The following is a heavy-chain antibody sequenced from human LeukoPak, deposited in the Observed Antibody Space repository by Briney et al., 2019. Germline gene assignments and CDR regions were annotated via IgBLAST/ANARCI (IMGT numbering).Heavy chain of an antibody. V-gene: IGHV3-9*01. CDR1: GFTFSSYA. Sequence: GGSLRLSCAASGFTFSSYAMSWVRQAPGKGLEWVSGISWNSGSIGYADSVKGRFTISRDNAKNSLYLQMNSLRAEDTALYYCAKAKGYYGSGRLGYYYMDVWGKGTTVTVSS. CDR3: AKAKGYYGSGRLGYYYMDV. J-gene: IGHJ6*03. CDR2: ISWNSGSI. D-gene: IGHD3-10*01.